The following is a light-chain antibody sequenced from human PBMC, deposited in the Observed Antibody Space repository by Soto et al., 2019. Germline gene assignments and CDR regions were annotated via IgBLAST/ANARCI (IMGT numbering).Light chain of an antibody. J-gene: IGKJ2*01. Sequence: DIVMTQSPDSLAVSLGERATINCKSSQSILYSSNNKNYLAWYQQKPRQPPKLLIYWASTRESGVPDRFSGSGSGTDFTLTISSLQAEDVAVYYCQQYYSTLPTFGQGTKLEIK. V-gene: IGKV4-1*01. CDR3: QQYYSTLPT. CDR2: WAS. CDR1: QSILYSSNNKNY.